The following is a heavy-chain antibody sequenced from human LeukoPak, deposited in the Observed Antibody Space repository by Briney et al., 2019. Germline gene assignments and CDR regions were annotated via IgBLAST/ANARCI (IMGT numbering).Heavy chain of an antibody. D-gene: IGHD3-10*01. Sequence: SETLSLTCTVSDDSISSSGYNWGWIRQPPGKGLEWIGEINHSGSTKYNPSLKSRVIISVDTSKNQFSLKLSSVTAADTAVYYCARGSRAYYYGSGSYRPGMDVWGQGTTVTVSS. CDR3: ARGSRAYYYGSGSYRPGMDV. V-gene: IGHV4-39*07. CDR2: INHSGST. CDR1: DDSISSSGYN. J-gene: IGHJ6*02.